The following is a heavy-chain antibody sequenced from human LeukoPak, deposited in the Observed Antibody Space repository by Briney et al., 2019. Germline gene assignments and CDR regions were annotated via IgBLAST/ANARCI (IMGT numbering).Heavy chain of an antibody. Sequence: SETLSLTCTVSGGSINSNNYYWGWIRQPPGKGLEWIGSIYSSGSAYYNPSLKSRVTISVDTSKNQFSLRLSSVTAADTAVYYCAKNFGRPVHSTLYGMDVWGQGTTVTVSS. V-gene: IGHV4-39*01. D-gene: IGHD2-2*01. CDR3: AKNFGRPVHSTLYGMDV. CDR1: GGSINSNNYY. CDR2: IYSSGSA. J-gene: IGHJ6*02.